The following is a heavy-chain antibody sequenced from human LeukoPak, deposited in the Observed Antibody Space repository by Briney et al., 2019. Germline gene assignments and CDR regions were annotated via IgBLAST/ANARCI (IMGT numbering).Heavy chain of an antibody. CDR2: IKQDGSEK. V-gene: IGHV3-7*01. D-gene: IGHD4-17*01. J-gene: IGHJ4*02. Sequence: GGSLRLSCAASGFTFGNYWMSWVRQAPGKGLEWVANIKQDGSEKYYADSVKGRFTISRDNSKNTLYLQMNSLRAEDTAVYYCAKGKFGWSKTRTTVTTPFDYWGQGTLVTVSS. CDR3: AKGKFGWSKTRTTVTTPFDY. CDR1: GFTFGNYW.